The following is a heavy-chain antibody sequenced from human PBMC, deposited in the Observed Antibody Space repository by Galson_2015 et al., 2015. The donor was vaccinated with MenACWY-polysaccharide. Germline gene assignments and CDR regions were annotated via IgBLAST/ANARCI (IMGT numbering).Heavy chain of an antibody. J-gene: IGHJ3*02. CDR3: AREGSRIVFHAFDI. V-gene: IGHV3-33*02. Sequence: SLRLSCAASGSRVSNSGMHWVRQAPGKGLEWVAVIQYDGSNKVYADSVKGRFTISRDNSTNTVFLEMNTLGVEDTAVYYCAREGSRIVFHAFDIWGQGTMVTVSS. CDR1: GSRVSNSG. CDR2: IQYDGSNK. D-gene: IGHD2-2*01.